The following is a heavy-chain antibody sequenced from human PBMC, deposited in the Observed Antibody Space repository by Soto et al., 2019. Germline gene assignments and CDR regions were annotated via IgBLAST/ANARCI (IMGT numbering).Heavy chain of an antibody. CDR3: ARSPGTWRLDF. D-gene: IGHD2-15*01. J-gene: IGHJ4*02. CDR2: VYHSGAT. CDR1: GDSISNINW. V-gene: IGHV4-4*02. Sequence: QVQLQESGPGLVEPSGTLSLTCAVSGDSISNINWLSWVRQPPGKGLEWIGEVYHSGATNYNPSLASRVTISVDKSKNQVSLRVTSVTAADTAIYYCARSPGTWRLDFWGKGTLVAVSS.